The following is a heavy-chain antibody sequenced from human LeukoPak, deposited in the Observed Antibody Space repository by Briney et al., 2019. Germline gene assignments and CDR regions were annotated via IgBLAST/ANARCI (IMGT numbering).Heavy chain of an antibody. J-gene: IGHJ4*02. D-gene: IGHD3-3*01. CDR1: GFTFSSYA. CDR2: ISYDGSNK. Sequence: PGGSLGLSCAASGFTFSSYAMHWVRQAPGKGLEWVAVISYDGSNKYYADSVKGRFTISRDNSKNTLYLQMNSLRAEDTAVYYCARAGVDFGVVINDFDYWGQGTLVTVSS. V-gene: IGHV3-30*04. CDR3: ARAGVDFGVVINDFDY.